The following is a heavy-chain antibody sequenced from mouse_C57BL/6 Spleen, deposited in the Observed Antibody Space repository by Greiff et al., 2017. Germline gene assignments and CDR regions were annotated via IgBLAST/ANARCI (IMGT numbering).Heavy chain of an antibody. CDR3: ARNVYYWFAY. D-gene: IGHD2-3*01. V-gene: IGHV5-17*01. CDR2: ISSGSSTV. Sequence: EVQLVESGGGLVKPGGSLKLSCAASGFTFSDYGMHWVRQAPEKGLEWVAYISSGSSTVYYADTVKGRFTISRDNAKNTLFLQMTSLRSEDTAMFYCARNVYYWFAYWGQGTLVTVSA. J-gene: IGHJ3*01. CDR1: GFTFSDYG.